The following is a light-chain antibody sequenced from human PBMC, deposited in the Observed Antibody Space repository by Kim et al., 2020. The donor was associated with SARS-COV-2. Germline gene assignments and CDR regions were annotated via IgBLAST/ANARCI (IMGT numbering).Light chain of an antibody. J-gene: IGKJ4*01. V-gene: IGKV3-20*01. Sequence: EMVLTQSPGTLSLSPGGGATLSCRASQIFPDRNLAWYQQKPGQPPRLLIYAASARATGIPDRFSGSGSGTDFTLTISRLEPEDFAVYYCQRYGSSFTFGGGTKVDIK. CDR3: QRYGSSFT. CDR2: AAS. CDR1: QIFPDRN.